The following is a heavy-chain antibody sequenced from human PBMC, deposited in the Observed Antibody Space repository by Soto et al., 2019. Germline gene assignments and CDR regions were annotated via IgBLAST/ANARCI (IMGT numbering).Heavy chain of an antibody. V-gene: IGHV3-23*01. D-gene: IGHD1-26*01. CDR3: AKNQGVELVPLATVDWFDP. CDR2: ISGSGFKK. J-gene: IGHJ5*02. CDR1: GFIFENFG. Sequence: GGSLRLSCAASGFIFENFGMSWVRQAPGKGLEWISSISGSGFKKYYADSVKGRFTISRDNSESTVYLELNNLSAEDTAVYHCAKNQGVELVPLATVDWFDPWGQGSVVTVSS.